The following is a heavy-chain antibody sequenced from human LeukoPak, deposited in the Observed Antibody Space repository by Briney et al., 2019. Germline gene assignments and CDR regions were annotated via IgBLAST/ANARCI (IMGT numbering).Heavy chain of an antibody. Sequence: GGSLRLSCATSGFTFNDYAMNWVRQAPGKGLEWVAGISGSGADTYYADSVKGRFTISRDNSNNTVYLQMNSLRVGDTALYYCVKHVGSRWSNNRFDPWGQGTLVTVS. V-gene: IGHV3-23*01. J-gene: IGHJ5*02. CDR2: ISGSGADT. D-gene: IGHD6-13*01. CDR1: GFTFNDYA. CDR3: VKHVGSRWSNNRFDP.